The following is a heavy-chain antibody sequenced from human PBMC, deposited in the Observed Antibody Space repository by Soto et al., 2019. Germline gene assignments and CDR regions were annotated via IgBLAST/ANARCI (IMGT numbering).Heavy chain of an antibody. D-gene: IGHD3-3*01. Sequence: EVQLLESGGGLVQPGGSLRLSCAASGFTFSSYAMSWVRQPPGKGLEWASPIRGSGVSNYYADSVKGRFTISRDNSKNTLYLQMNSLRAEDTAVYYCAKDSYYDFWSGYYAQGYFDYWGQGTLVTVSS. CDR2: IRGSGVSN. CDR3: AKDSYYDFWSGYYAQGYFDY. CDR1: GFTFSSYA. V-gene: IGHV3-23*01. J-gene: IGHJ4*02.